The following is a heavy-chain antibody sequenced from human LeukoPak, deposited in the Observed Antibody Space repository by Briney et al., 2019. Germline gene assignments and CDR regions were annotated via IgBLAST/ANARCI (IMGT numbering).Heavy chain of an antibody. J-gene: IGHJ6*03. CDR2: ISSDDFTT. V-gene: IGHV3-11*04. D-gene: IGHD2-2*01. Sequence: GGSLRLSCTASGFTFSGHYISWIRQAPGKGLEWVSYISSDDFTTGYADSVKGRFTIARDNAKNSLYLQMNSLRAEDTAVYYCARGPAASNYIYMDVWGKGTTVTVSS. CDR1: GFTFSGHY. CDR3: ARGPAASNYIYMDV.